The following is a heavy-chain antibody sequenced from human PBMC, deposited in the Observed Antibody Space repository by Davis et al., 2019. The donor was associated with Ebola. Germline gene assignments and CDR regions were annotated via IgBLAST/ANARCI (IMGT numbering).Heavy chain of an antibody. D-gene: IGHD5-18*01. Sequence: SVPVSCKASVFTFISSALQWVRQARGQRLEWIGRIVVGSGNTNYPQKFQERVTITRDMSTSTAYMELSSLRSEDTAVYYCEADPRYSYGLYCYYDGMDVWGQGTTVTVAS. J-gene: IGHJ6*02. V-gene: IGHV1-58*01. CDR3: EADPRYSYGLYCYYDGMDV. CDR1: VFTFISSA. CDR2: IVVGSGNT.